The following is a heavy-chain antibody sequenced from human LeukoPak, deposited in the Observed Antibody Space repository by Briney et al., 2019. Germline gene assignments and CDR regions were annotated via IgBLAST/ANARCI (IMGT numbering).Heavy chain of an antibody. CDR2: ISGGGGST. J-gene: IGHJ4*02. Sequence: GGSLRLSCAASGFTFTSYSMNWVRQAPGKGLEWVSTISGGGGSTYYADSVKGRFTISRDNSKNTLYLQMNSLRAEDTAVYYCAKPSGSSWFDYWGQGTLVTVSS. CDR3: AKPSGSSWFDY. D-gene: IGHD6-13*01. V-gene: IGHV3-23*01. CDR1: GFTFTSYS.